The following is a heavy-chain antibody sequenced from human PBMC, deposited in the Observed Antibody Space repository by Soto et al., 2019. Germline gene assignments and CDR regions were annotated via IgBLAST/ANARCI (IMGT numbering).Heavy chain of an antibody. CDR3: ARGYTGYCSGGTCYWFDP. J-gene: IGHJ5*02. V-gene: IGHV3-21*01. D-gene: IGHD2-15*01. Sequence: GGSLRLSCTASGFYFSSYSMNWVRQAPGKGLEWVSSISSSTSYINYADSVKGRFTISRDNAKKSLYLQMNSLRAEDTAVYYCARGYTGYCSGGTCYWFDPWGQGTLVTVSS. CDR1: GFYFSSYS. CDR2: ISSSTSYI.